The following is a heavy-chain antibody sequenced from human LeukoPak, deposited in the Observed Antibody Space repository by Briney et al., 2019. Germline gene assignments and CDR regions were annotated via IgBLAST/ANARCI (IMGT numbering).Heavy chain of an antibody. CDR3: ARAQWNTVMVTNN. CDR2: IYHTGRP. Sequence: SETLSLTCTVSGASISGDYWSWIRQPPGKGLEWIGYIYHTGRPNYNSSLKSRVTMSLDTSRNQLSLRLTSVTAADTAVYYYARAQWNTVMVTNNWGQGTLVIISS. V-gene: IGHV4-59*01. CDR1: GASISGDY. D-gene: IGHD5-18*01. J-gene: IGHJ1*01.